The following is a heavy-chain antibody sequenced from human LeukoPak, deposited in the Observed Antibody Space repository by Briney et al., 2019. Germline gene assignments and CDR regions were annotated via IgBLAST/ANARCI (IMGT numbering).Heavy chain of an antibody. V-gene: IGHV1-46*01. CDR1: GYTFTSYY. CDR2: IKPSDGST. J-gene: IGHJ4*02. CDR3: ARESGITPFFDY. Sequence: ASVKVSCKASGYTFTSYYMHWVRQAPGQGLEWMGIIKPSDGSTSYAQNFQGRVTMTRDTSTSTVYMELSSLRSDDTAVYYCARESGITPFFDYWGQGTLVAVSS. D-gene: IGHD1-26*01.